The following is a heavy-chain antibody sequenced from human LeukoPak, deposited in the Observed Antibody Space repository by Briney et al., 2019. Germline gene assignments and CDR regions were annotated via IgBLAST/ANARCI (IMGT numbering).Heavy chain of an antibody. CDR3: AKILERELQYYYYGMDV. CDR1: GFTFKSYA. CDR2: ISTAGDRT. V-gene: IGHV3-23*01. D-gene: IGHD5-24*01. Sequence: GGSLRLSCAASGFTFKSYAMIWVRQAPGKGLESVTSISTAGDRTYYTDSVKGRFAISRDNSKNTLYLQMNSLRAEDTAVYYCAKILERELQYYYYGMDVWGQGTTVTVSS. J-gene: IGHJ6*02.